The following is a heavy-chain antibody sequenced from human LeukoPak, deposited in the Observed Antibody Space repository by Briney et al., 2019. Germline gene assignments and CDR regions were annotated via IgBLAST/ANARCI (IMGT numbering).Heavy chain of an antibody. CDR2: INSDGSST. CDR1: GFTFSSYW. CDR3: VRERSSGYYSGPFDY. J-gene: IGHJ4*02. V-gene: IGHV3-74*01. Sequence: GGSLRLSCAASGFTFSSYWMHWVRQAPGKGLVWVSRINSDGSSTSYADSVKGRFTISRDNAKNTLYLQMNSLRAEDTAVYYCVRERSSGYYSGPFDYWGQGTLVTVSS. D-gene: IGHD3-22*01.